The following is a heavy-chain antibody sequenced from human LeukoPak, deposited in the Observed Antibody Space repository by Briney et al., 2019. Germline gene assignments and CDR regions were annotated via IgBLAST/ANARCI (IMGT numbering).Heavy chain of an antibody. CDR1: GDSVSSNSAA. CDR3: ARDPRASSWYGGAEAFDI. J-gene: IGHJ3*02. D-gene: IGHD6-13*01. V-gene: IGHV6-1*01. CDR2: TYYRSKWYN. Sequence: SQTLSLTCAISGDSVSSNSAAWNWIRQSPSRGLEWLGRTYYRSKWYNDYAVSVKSRITINPDTSKNQFSLQLNSVTPEDTAVYYCARDPRASSWYGGAEAFDIWGQGTMVTVSS.